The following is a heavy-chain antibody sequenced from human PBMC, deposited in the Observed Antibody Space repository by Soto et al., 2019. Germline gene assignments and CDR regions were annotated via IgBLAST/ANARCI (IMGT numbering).Heavy chain of an antibody. CDR3: AREASRGFFAMFAFDI. V-gene: IGHV3-66*01. CDR2: IYSGGST. J-gene: IGHJ3*02. CDR1: GFTVSSNY. Sequence: EVQLVESGGGLVQPGGSLRLSCAASGFTVSSNYMSWVRQAPGKGLEWVSVIYSGGSTYYADSVKVRFTISRDNSKNTLYLQMNSLRAEDTAVYYCAREASRGFFAMFAFDIWGQGTMVTVSS. D-gene: IGHD3-10*02.